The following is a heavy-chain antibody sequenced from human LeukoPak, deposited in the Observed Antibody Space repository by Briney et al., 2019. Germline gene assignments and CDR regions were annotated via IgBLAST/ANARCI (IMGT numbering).Heavy chain of an antibody. V-gene: IGHV3-30*04. CDR3: ARDQTPFY. CDR2: ISYDGSKK. CDR1: GFTFSSYA. D-gene: IGHD2-15*01. J-gene: IGHJ4*02. Sequence: QTGGSLRLSCAASGFTFSSYAMHWVRQAPGKGLEWVAVISYDGSKKYYADYVKGRFTISRDKSKNTLYLQMNSLRPEDTAVYYCARDQTPFYWGQGSLVTVSS.